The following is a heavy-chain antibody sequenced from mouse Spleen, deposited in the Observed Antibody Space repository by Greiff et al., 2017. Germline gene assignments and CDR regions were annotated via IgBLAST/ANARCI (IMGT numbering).Heavy chain of an antibody. J-gene: IGHJ3*01. Sequence: EVKLMESGGGLVKPGGSLKLSCAASGFTFSDYGMHWVRQAPEKGLEWVAYISSGSSTIYYADTVKGRFTISRDNAKNTLFLQMTSLRSEDTAMYYCARSRTGTVFAYWGQGTLVTVSA. CDR2: ISSGSSTI. CDR3: ARSRTGTVFAY. V-gene: IGHV5-17*01. D-gene: IGHD4-1*01. CDR1: GFTFSDYG.